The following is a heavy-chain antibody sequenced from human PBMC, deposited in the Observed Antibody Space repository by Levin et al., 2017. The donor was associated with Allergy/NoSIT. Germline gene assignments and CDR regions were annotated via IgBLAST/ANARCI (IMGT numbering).Heavy chain of an antibody. CDR2: ISYEGSNK. J-gene: IGHJ6*02. D-gene: IGHD3-16*01. V-gene: IGHV3-30*03. Sequence: GGSLRLSCAASGFTFSSYGMHWVRQAPGKGLEWVAVISYEGSNKYYADSVKDRFTISRDNSKNTLYLQMNSLRAEDTAVYYCATGSRPFGAGYYGMDVWGQGTTVTVSS. CDR3: ATGSRPFGAGYYGMDV. CDR1: GFTFSSYG.